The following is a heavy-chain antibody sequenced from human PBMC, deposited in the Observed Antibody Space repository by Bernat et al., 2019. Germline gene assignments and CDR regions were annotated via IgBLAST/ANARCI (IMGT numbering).Heavy chain of an antibody. CDR3: AKDDFWSGYNY. Sequence: QVQLVESGGGVVQPGRSLRLSCAASGFTFSSYGMHWVRQAPGKGLEWVAVISYDGSNKYYADSVKGRFTISRDNSKNTLYLQMNSLRAEDTAVYYCAKDDFWSGYNYWGQGTTVTVSS. CDR1: GFTFSSYG. CDR2: ISYDGSNK. V-gene: IGHV3-30*18. D-gene: IGHD3-3*01. J-gene: IGHJ6*02.